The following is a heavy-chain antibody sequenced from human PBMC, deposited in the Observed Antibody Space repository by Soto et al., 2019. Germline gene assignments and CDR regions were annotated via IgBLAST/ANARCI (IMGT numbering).Heavy chain of an antibody. CDR3: ARDQYYYDSSGYYYILDY. Sequence: SETLSLTCTVSGGSVSSGSYYWSWIRQPPGKGLEWIGYIYYSGSTNYNPSLKSRVTISEDTSKNQFSLKLSSVTAADTAVYYCARDQYYYDSSGYYYILDYWGQGTLVTVSS. CDR1: GGSVSSGSYY. CDR2: IYYSGST. D-gene: IGHD3-22*01. V-gene: IGHV4-61*01. J-gene: IGHJ4*02.